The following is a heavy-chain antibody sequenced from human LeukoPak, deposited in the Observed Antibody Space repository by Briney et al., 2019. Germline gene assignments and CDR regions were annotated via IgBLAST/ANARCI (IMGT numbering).Heavy chain of an antibody. CDR2: IYTSGST. Sequence: SQTLSLTCTVSGGSISSGSYYWSWIRQPAVKGLEWIGRIYTSGSTNYNPSLKSRVTISVDTSKNQFSLKLSSVTAADTAVYYCARDTQYYDFWSGYYAFDYWGQGTLVTVSS. D-gene: IGHD3-3*01. CDR3: ARDTQYYDFWSGYYAFDY. V-gene: IGHV4-61*02. J-gene: IGHJ4*02. CDR1: GGSISSGSYY.